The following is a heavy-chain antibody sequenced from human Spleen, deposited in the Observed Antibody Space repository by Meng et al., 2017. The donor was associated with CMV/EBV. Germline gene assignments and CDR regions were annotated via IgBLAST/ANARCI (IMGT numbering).Heavy chain of an antibody. V-gene: IGHV1-2*02. CDR2: IFPNTCGV. D-gene: IGHD3-22*01. CDR3: ARSRTSGYHPKSFDY. CDR1: GYTFTDYY. Sequence: ASVKVSCKASGYTFTDYYMHWVRLAPGQGLEWMGWIFPNTCGVNYAQNFQGRVTMTRDTSISTAYMELSRLRSDDTAVFYCARSRTSGYHPKSFDYWGQGTLVTVSS. J-gene: IGHJ4*02.